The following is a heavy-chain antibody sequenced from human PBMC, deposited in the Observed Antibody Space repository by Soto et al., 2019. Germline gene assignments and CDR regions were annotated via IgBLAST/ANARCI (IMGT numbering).Heavy chain of an antibody. D-gene: IGHD2-15*01. V-gene: IGHV3-74*01. CDR1: GFTFSSYW. J-gene: IGHJ4*02. Sequence: EVQLVESGGGSVQPGGSLRLSCAASGFTFSSYWMHWVRQVPGKGLVWVSHINIDGSSTSYGDSVKGRFTISRDNAENTLFVQLNTLRAEDKAVYYCARGGWGGGSWYDFDYWGQGTLVTVSS. CDR2: INIDGSST. CDR3: ARGGWGGGSWYDFDY.